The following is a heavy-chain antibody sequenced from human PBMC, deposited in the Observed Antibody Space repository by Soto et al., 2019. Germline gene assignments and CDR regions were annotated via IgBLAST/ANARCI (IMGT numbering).Heavy chain of an antibody. D-gene: IGHD6-6*01. J-gene: IGHJ4*02. Sequence: QVQLVQSGGEVKKPGASVEVSCRTSGYMFTTYGMSWVRQAPGQGLEWMAWISAYNGNKKYAQKFQGRVTMTTDTSTSTVSMELRNLTSEDTGTYFCARTGGGMAARPLEYWGQGTLVTVSS. CDR2: ISAYNGNK. CDR1: GYMFTTYG. CDR3: ARTGGGMAARPLEY. V-gene: IGHV1-18*04.